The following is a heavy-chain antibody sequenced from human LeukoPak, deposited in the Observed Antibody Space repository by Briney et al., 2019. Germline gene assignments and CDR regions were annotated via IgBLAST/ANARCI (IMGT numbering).Heavy chain of an antibody. V-gene: IGHV3-33*01. CDR1: GFTFSNYG. CDR3: ATDHGFHYGAYFDY. Sequence: PGRSLRLSCAASGFTFSNYGMHWVRQAPGKGLEWVAVIWFDGSNKYYADSVKGRFIISRDNSKNTLYLQMNSLRAEDTAVYYCATDHGFHYGAYFDYWGQGTLVTVSS. CDR2: IWFDGSNK. D-gene: IGHD4-17*01. J-gene: IGHJ4*02.